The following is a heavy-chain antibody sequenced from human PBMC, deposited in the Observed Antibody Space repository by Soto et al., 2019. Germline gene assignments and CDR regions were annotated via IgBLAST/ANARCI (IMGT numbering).Heavy chain of an antibody. Sequence: GGSLRLSCAASGFTFSSYGMHWVRQAPGKGLEWVAVIWYDGSNKYYADSVKGRFTISRDNSKNTLYLQMNSLRAEDTAVYYCARDGPFAPWSHHLGPSYYFDYWGQGTLVTVSS. D-gene: IGHD2-8*02. CDR1: GFTFSSYG. J-gene: IGHJ4*02. CDR2: IWYDGSNK. V-gene: IGHV3-33*01. CDR3: ARDGPFAPWSHHLGPSYYFDY.